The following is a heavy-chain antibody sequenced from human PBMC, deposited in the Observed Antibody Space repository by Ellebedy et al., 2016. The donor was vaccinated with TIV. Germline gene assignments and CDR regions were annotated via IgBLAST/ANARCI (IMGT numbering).Heavy chain of an antibody. Sequence: SETLSLTXAVSGGSLSDHYWNWIRQAPGKGLEWMGEISHSGRTNYNPYLKSRFVISADTSKNQFSLKVNSVTAADTAVYYCVRGDRSKALTVPTARRKNAFDIWGQGTMVTVAS. CDR3: VRGDRSKALTVPTARRKNAFDI. D-gene: IGHD2-2*01. CDR2: ISHSGRT. CDR1: GGSLSDHY. V-gene: IGHV4-34*01. J-gene: IGHJ3*02.